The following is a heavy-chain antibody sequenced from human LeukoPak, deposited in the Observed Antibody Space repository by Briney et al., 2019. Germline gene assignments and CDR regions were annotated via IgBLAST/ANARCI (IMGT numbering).Heavy chain of an antibody. Sequence: GGSLRLSCAGSGFTFSSYWMHWVRQAPGKGLVWVSRISTDASSKTYADSVKGRFTISRDNAKDTLYLQMSSLRAEDTAVYYCTGHHQAYSRTYWGQGTLVTVSS. CDR3: TGHHQAYSRTY. D-gene: IGHD4-11*01. V-gene: IGHV3-74*01. J-gene: IGHJ4*02. CDR2: ISTDASSK. CDR1: GFTFSSYW.